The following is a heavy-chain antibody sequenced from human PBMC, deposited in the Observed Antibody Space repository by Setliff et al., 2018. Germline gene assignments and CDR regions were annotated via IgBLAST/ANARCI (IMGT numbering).Heavy chain of an antibody. CDR2: IYYSGST. CDR1: GGSISSHY. D-gene: IGHD3-3*01. Sequence: PSETLSLTCTVSGGSISSHYWSWIRQPPGKGLEWIGYIYYSGSTNYNPSLKSRVTISVDTSKNQFSLKLSSVTAADTAVYYCARDLDLNYDFWSGYYYGNAFDIWG. V-gene: IGHV4-59*11. J-gene: IGHJ3*02. CDR3: ARDLDLNYDFWSGYYYGNAFDI.